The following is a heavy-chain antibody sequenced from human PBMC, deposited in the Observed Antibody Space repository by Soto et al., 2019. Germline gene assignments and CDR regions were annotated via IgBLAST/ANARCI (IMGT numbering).Heavy chain of an antibody. CDR3: ARARPKYYDFWSGPSYDY. Sequence: GGSLRLSCAASGFTFSSYWMHWVRQAPGKGLVWVSRINSDGSSTSYVDSVKGRFTISRDNAKNTLYLQMNSLRAEDTAVYYCARARPKYYDFWSGPSYDYWGQGTLVTVSS. CDR2: INSDGSST. J-gene: IGHJ4*02. D-gene: IGHD3-3*01. V-gene: IGHV3-74*01. CDR1: GFTFSSYW.